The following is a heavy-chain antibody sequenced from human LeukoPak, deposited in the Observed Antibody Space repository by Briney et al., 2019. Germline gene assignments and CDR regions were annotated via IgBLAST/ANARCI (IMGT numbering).Heavy chain of an antibody. J-gene: IGHJ5*02. CDR2: IYPGDFRI. CDR1: GYSFTSYW. CDR3: ACRDLTSTWSFP. D-gene: IGHD6-13*01. Sequence: EESLKISCQGFGYSFTSYWIGWVRQMPGKGMEWMGVIYPGDFRIRYNPSFQGQVTISVDKSINTAYLQWVSLRASDSAMYYCACRDLTSTWSFPWGQGTLVTVSS. V-gene: IGHV5-51*01.